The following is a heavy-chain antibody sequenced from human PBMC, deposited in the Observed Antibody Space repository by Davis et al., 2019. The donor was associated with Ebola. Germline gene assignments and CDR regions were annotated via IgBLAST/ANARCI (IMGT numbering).Heavy chain of an antibody. J-gene: IGHJ4*02. V-gene: IGHV3-48*04. CDR3: ARAWGHYYYFDY. Sequence: GGSLRLSCAASGFTFSSYWMSWVRQAPGKGLEWVSYISSSGSTIYYADSVKGRFTISRDNAKNSLYLQMNSLRAEDTAVYYCARAWGHYYYFDYWGQGSMVTVSS. CDR1: GFTFSSYW. CDR2: ISSSGSTI. D-gene: IGHD3-16*01.